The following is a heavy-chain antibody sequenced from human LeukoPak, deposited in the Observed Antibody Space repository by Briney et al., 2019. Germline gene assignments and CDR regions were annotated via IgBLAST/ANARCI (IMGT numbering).Heavy chain of an antibody. CDR3: AKPNVGVPLQYFGP. CDR2: ISGSGGST. Sequence: GGSLRLSCAASGVTFSSYALNWVRQAPGKGLEWVSGISGSGGSTYYADSVKGRFTISRDNSKNTLYLQMNSLRAEDTAVYYCAKPNVGVPLQYFGPLGQGTLVTVSS. D-gene: IGHD2-21*01. CDR1: GVTFSSYA. V-gene: IGHV3-23*01. J-gene: IGHJ5*02.